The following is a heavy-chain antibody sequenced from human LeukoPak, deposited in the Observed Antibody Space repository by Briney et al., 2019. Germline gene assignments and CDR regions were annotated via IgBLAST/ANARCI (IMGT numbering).Heavy chain of an antibody. CDR2: ISAYNGNT. V-gene: IGHV1-18*01. J-gene: IGHJ4*02. CDR3: ARDWGDVGSGGSGNSDY. Sequence: GASVKVSCKASGYTFTSYGISWVRQAPGQGLEWMGWISAYNGNTNYAQKLQGRVTMTTDTSTSTAYMELRSLRSDDTAVYYCARDWGDVGSGGSGNSDYWGQGTLVTVSS. CDR1: GYTFTSYG. D-gene: IGHD3-16*01.